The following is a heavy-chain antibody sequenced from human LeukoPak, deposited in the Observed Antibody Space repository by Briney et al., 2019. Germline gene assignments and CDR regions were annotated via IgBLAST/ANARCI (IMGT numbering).Heavy chain of an antibody. D-gene: IGHD2-8*02. Sequence: GGSLRLSCSASGFIFNNYWMHWVRQAPGKRLVWISRVSPDGRSTNYADSVKGRFTISRDNAKNTLYLQMNSLGAEDTAIYYCAKVDGTGNSVFDYWGQGTLVPVSS. CDR1: GFIFNNYW. CDR2: VSPDGRST. V-gene: IGHV3-74*01. J-gene: IGHJ4*02. CDR3: AKVDGTGNSVFDY.